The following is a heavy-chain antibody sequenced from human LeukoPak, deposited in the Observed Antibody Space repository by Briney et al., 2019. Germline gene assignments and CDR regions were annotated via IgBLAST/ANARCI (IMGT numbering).Heavy chain of an antibody. CDR3: VRWVYSSGWVFDD. V-gene: IGHV3-7*01. J-gene: IGHJ4*02. CDR2: IKQDGSEK. D-gene: IGHD6-19*01. CDR1: GFTFSRYW. Sequence: GGSLRLSCAASGFTFSRYWMTWGRQAPGKGLEWVANIKQDGSEKHYVDSVKGRFTISRDNAKNSLYLQMNSLRAEDTAVYYCVRWVYSSGWVFDDWGQGTPVTVSS.